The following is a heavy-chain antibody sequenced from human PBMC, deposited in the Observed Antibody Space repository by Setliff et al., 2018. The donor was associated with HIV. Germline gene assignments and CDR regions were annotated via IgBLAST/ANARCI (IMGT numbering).Heavy chain of an antibody. CDR2: ISGGGDYP. J-gene: IGHJ3*01. CDR1: GFTFSTYE. V-gene: IGHV3-48*03. D-gene: IGHD3-10*01. CDR3: ARDLYGASGTAFDL. Sequence: GSLRLSCAASGFTFSTYEMNWVRQAPGKGLEWVSYISGGGDYPAYADSVKGRFTISRDNTKNSLHLQMNSLRADDTAVYYCARDLYGASGTAFDLWGQGTMVTVSS.